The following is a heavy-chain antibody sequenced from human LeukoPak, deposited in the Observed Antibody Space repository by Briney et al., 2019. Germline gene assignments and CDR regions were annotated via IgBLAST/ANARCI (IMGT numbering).Heavy chain of an antibody. Sequence: GGSQRLSCAASGFTFSSYGMHWVRQAPGKGLEWVAVISYDGSNKYYADSVKGRFTISRDNSKNTLYLQMNSLRAEDTAVYYCARCGAHGGNSVDYWGQGTLVTVSS. CDR1: GFTFSSYG. CDR2: ISYDGSNK. D-gene: IGHD4-23*01. V-gene: IGHV3-30*03. J-gene: IGHJ4*02. CDR3: ARCGAHGGNSVDY.